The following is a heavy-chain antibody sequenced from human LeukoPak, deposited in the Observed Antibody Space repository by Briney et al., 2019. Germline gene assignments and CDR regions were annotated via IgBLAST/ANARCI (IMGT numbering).Heavy chain of an antibody. J-gene: IGHJ4*02. CDR2: LSSDGSNK. CDR1: GFTFSTYG. V-gene: IGHV3-30*18. CDR3: AKGGVSDSGSWYGDYFDY. Sequence: PGGPLRLSCAAWGFTFSTYGMHWVRQAPGKGLEWVAVLSSDGSNKYYADSVKGRFAISRDNSKNTLYLQMNSLRPEDTAVYFCAKGGVSDSGSWYGDYFDYWGQGTLVTVSS. D-gene: IGHD6-13*01.